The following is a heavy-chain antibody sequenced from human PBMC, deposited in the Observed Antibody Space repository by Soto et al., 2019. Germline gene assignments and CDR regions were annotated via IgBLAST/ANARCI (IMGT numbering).Heavy chain of an antibody. V-gene: IGHV3-23*01. CDR2: ISASGRDT. J-gene: IGHJ4*02. Sequence: PGGSLRLSCAASGFTFDNYAMSWVRQAPGKGLEWVAGISASGRDTYFADSVKDRFTISRDSSKNTLYLQMNSLRAEDTAVYYCAKGRGSGWAWYFDNWGQGTLVTVSS. D-gene: IGHD6-19*01. CDR1: GFTFDNYA. CDR3: AKGRGSGWAWYFDN.